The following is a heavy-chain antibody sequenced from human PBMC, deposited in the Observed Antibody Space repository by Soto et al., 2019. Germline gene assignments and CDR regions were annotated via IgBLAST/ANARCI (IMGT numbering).Heavy chain of an antibody. CDR3: ARALVVAGTTRSRTDY. J-gene: IGHJ4*02. CDR1: GFMFSGYT. CDR2: ISSGSSTI. Sequence: EVQLVESGGDFVQPGGSLRLSCAASGFMFSGYTMSWVRQAPGKALERLSYISSGSSTIYYADSVKGRFTISRDNAKNSLYLQMNSLRDEDTAVYYCARALVVAGTTRSRTDYWGQGTLVTVSS. V-gene: IGHV3-48*02. D-gene: IGHD6-19*01.